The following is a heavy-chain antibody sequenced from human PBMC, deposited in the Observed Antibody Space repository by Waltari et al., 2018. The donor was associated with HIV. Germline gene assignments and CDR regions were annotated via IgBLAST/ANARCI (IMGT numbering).Heavy chain of an antibody. CDR2: FDPEEGQT. V-gene: IGHV1-24*01. CDR1: GYILSQLS. Sequence: QVQLVQSRAEVKKPGASVKVSCTVSGYILSQLSIHWVRQAPGKGPEWMGGFDPEEGQTVFAQNFQGRVTLTEDPSANTAYMELSRLRSEDTAVYYCTTPWGVVRESSWFDPWGQGTLVIVSS. J-gene: IGHJ5*02. D-gene: IGHD3-3*01. CDR3: TTPWGVVRESSWFDP.